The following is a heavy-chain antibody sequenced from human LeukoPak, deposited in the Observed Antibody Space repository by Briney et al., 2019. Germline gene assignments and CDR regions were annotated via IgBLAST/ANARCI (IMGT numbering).Heavy chain of an antibody. J-gene: IGHJ6*03. CDR2: ISSSSRYI. D-gene: IGHD2-21*02. CDR3: ARGVTASYYYYMDV. CDR1: GFTFSTYN. Sequence: PGGSLRLSCAASGFTFSTYNMNWVRQAPGKGLEWVSSISSSSRYIYYADSVKGRFTISRDNAKKSLYLQMNSLRAEDTAVYYCARGVTASYYYYMDVWGKGTTVTISS. V-gene: IGHV3-21*01.